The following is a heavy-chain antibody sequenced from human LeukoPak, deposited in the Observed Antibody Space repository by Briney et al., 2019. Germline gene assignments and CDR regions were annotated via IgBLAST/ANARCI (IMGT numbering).Heavy chain of an antibody. V-gene: IGHV1-2*02. D-gene: IGHD2-2*01. Sequence: ASVKVSCKASGYTFTGYYMHWVRQAPGQGLEWMGWINPNSGGTNYAQKFQGRVTMTRDTSISTAYMELSRLRSDDTAVYYCARAVPAANYYYYYYMDVWGKGTTVTVSS. CDR1: GYTFTGYY. CDR3: ARAVPAANYYYYYYMDV. CDR2: INPNSGGT. J-gene: IGHJ6*03.